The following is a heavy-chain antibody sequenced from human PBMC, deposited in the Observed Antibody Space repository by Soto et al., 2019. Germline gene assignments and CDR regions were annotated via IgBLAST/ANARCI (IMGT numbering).Heavy chain of an antibody. CDR3: ARGRTMIVVGPGGGRFDP. V-gene: IGHV5-51*01. CDR2: IYPGDSDT. J-gene: IGHJ5*02. CDR1: GYSFTSYW. D-gene: IGHD3-22*01. Sequence: RGESLKISCQGSGYSFTSYWIGWVRQMPGKGLEWMGIIYPGDSDTRYSPSFQGQVTISADKSISTAYLQWSSLKASDTAMYYCARGRTMIVVGPGGGRFDPWGQGTLVTVSS.